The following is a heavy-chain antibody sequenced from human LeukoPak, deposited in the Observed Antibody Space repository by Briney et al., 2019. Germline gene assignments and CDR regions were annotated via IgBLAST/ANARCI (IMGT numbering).Heavy chain of an antibody. CDR2: INHSGST. J-gene: IGHJ4*02. V-gene: IGHV4-34*01. D-gene: IGHD6-6*01. CDR1: GGSFSGYY. Sequence: SETLSLTCAVYGGSFSGYYWSWIRQPPGKGLEWIGEINHSGSTNYNPSLKSRVTITVDTSKNQFSLNLSSVTAADTAVYYCARGVARSSKFHFSYYFDYWGQGTLVTVSS. CDR3: ARGVARSSKFHFSYYFDY.